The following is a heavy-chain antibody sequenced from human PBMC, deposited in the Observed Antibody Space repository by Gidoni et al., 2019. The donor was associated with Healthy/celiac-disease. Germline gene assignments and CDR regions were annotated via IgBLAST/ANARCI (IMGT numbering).Heavy chain of an antibody. J-gene: IGHJ4*02. CDR1: GFTFSSYS. CDR2: ISSSSSYI. V-gene: IGHV3-21*01. D-gene: IGHD3-16*01. CDR3: ARDPGVLMSRPGREGDGY. Sequence: EVQLVESGGGLVKPGGSLRLSCAASGFTFSSYSMNWVRQAPGKGLEWVSSISSSSSYIYYADSVKGRFTISRDNAKNSLYLQMNSLRAEDTAVYYCARDPGVLMSRPGREGDGYWGQGTLVTVPS.